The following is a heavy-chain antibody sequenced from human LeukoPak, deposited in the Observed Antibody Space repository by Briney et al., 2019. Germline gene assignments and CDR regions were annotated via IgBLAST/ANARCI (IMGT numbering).Heavy chain of an antibody. D-gene: IGHD1-26*01. CDR1: GFTFSTYS. Sequence: GGSLRLSCAASGFTFSTYSMSWVRQAPGKGLEWVSSISSSSTYMYYVDSVKGRFTISRDNAKNSLYLQMNSLRAEDTAVYYCARDVFSLGSGRYVGGAFDIWGQGTMVTVSS. CDR2: ISSSSTYM. V-gene: IGHV3-21*01. CDR3: ARDVFSLGSGRYVGGAFDI. J-gene: IGHJ3*02.